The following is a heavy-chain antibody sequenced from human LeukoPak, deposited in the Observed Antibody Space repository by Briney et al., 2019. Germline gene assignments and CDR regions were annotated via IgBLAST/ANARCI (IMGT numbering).Heavy chain of an antibody. CDR2: IKTDGTST. J-gene: IGHJ3*01. CDR1: GFTFSSYW. D-gene: IGHD2-2*01. Sequence: GGSLRLSCAASGFTFSSYWMHWVRQAPGKGLVWVSRIKTDGTSTNYADSVKGRFTISRDNAKNTLYLQMNSLRAEDTALYYCARGAGLDGSRTGCYVIDVWGRGTMVTVSS. CDR3: ARGAGLDGSRTGCYVIDV. V-gene: IGHV3-74*01.